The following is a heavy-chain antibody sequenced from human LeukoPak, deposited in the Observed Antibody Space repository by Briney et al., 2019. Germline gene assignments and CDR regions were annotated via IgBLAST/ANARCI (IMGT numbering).Heavy chain of an antibody. CDR3: AKSVAGINWFDP. D-gene: IGHD6-19*01. CDR1: GLTFSSSG. CDR2: IRYDGSNK. V-gene: IGHV3-30*02. Sequence: GGSLRLSCAASGLTFSSSGMHWVRQAPGKGLEWVAFIRYDGSNKYYADSVKGRFTISRDNSKNTLYLQMNSLRADDTAVYYCAKSVAGINWFDPWGQGTLVTVSS. J-gene: IGHJ5*02.